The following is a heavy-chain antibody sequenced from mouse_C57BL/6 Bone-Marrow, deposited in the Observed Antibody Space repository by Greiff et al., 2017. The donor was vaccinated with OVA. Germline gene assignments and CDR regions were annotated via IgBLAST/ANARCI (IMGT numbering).Heavy chain of an antibody. Sequence: QVQLQQPGAELVKPGASVKMSCKASGYTFTSYWITWVKQRPGQGLEWIGDLYPGRGSHNYNEKFKSKATLTVDTSSSTAYMQLSSLTSEDSAVYYCARSTMITPLAYWGQGTLVTVSA. CDR1: GYTFTSYW. D-gene: IGHD2-4*01. V-gene: IGHV1-55*01. J-gene: IGHJ3*01. CDR3: ARSTMITPLAY. CDR2: LYPGRGSH.